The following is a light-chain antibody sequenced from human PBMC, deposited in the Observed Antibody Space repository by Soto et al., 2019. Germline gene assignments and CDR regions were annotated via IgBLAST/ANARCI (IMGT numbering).Light chain of an antibody. CDR3: QTWGTGIHVV. CDR1: NGHNNYA. Sequence: QSVLTQPPSASASLGASVKLTCTLSNGHNNYAIAWHQQQPEKGPRYLMKVNIDGSHIKGDGIPDRFSGSRSGAERYLTISSLQSEDEADYYCQTWGTGIHVVFGGGTKLTVL. CDR2: VNIDGSH. J-gene: IGLJ2*01. V-gene: IGLV4-69*01.